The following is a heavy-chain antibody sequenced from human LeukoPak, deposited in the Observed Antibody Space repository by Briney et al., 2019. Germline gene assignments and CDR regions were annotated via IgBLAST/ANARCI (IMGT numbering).Heavy chain of an antibody. J-gene: IGHJ4*02. CDR3: AKVGSEGSIT. CDR1: GFTFDDYA. Sequence: SGGSLRLSCAASGFTFDDYAMHWVRQAPGKGLEWVSGISWNSGSIGYADSVKGRFTISRDNAKNSLYLQMNSLRAEDTALYYCAKVGSEGSITWGQGTLVTVSS. CDR2: ISWNSGSI. V-gene: IGHV3-9*01. D-gene: IGHD3-3*01.